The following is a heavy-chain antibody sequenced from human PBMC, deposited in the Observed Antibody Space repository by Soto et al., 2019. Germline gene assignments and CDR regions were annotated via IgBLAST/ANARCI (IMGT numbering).Heavy chain of an antibody. CDR3: AFSDYGDYVAFDI. V-gene: IGHV1-24*01. CDR2: FDPEDGET. Sequence: GASVKVSCKVSGYTLTELSMHCVRQAPGKGLEWMGGFDPEDGETIYAQKFQGRVTMTEDTSTDTAYMELGSLRSEDTAVYYCAFSDYGDYVAFDIWGQGTMVTVSS. CDR1: GYTLTELS. J-gene: IGHJ3*02. D-gene: IGHD4-17*01.